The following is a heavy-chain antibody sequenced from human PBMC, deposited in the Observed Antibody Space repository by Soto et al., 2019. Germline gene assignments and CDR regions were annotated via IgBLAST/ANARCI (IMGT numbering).Heavy chain of an antibody. D-gene: IGHD6-13*01. CDR3: ARDFRIAAAGRYTDS. V-gene: IGHV1-18*01. CDR1: GYTFTSYG. CDR2: ISAYNGNT. J-gene: IGHJ4*02. Sequence: QVQLVQSGAEVKKPGASVKVSCKASGYTFTSYGISWVRQAPGQGLEWMGGISAYNGNTNYAQKLQARVTMTTDTSTSTGYMELRSLRSVDTAVYYCARDFRIAAAGRYTDSWGQGTLVTVFS.